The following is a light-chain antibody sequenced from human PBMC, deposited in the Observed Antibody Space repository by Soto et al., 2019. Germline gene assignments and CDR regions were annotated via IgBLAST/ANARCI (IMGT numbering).Light chain of an antibody. CDR2: GVS. CDR1: QDIRDH. CDR3: QQYDDLPRT. Sequence: DIQMTQSPSSLSASVGDRVTITCQASQDIRDHLNWFQQKPGKAPKLLVYGVSSLQTGVPSRFSGSGSGTDFTFTISSLQPEDIATYYCQQYDDLPRTFGQGTKVEIK. J-gene: IGKJ1*01. V-gene: IGKV1-33*01.